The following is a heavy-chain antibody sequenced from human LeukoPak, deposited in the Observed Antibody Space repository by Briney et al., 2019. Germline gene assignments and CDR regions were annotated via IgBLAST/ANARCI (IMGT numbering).Heavy chain of an antibody. CDR3: ARSGDVWSGYQPDY. J-gene: IGHJ4*02. CDR1: GFTFSSYA. CDR2: ISGSGGST. D-gene: IGHD3-3*01. V-gene: IGHV3-23*01. Sequence: GGSLRLSCAASGFTFSSYAMSWVRQAPGKGLEWVSAISGSGGSTYYADSVKGRFTISRDNSKNTLYLQMNSLRAEGTAVYYCARSGDVWSGYQPDYWGQGTLVTVSS.